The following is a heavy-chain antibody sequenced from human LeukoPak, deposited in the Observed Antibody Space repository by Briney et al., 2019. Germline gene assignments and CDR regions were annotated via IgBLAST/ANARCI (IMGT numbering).Heavy chain of an antibody. CDR1: GYTFTSYG. CDR2: ISAYNGNT. V-gene: IGHV1-18*03. Sequence: ASVKVSCKASGYTFTSYGISWVRQAPGQGLEWMGRISAYNGNTNYAQKLQGRVTMTTDTSPSTAYMELRSLRSDAMAVYYCARDFSPYCSGGSCYGEVYYYYYMDVWGKGTTVTISS. J-gene: IGHJ6*03. CDR3: ARDFSPYCSGGSCYGEVYYYYYMDV. D-gene: IGHD2-15*01.